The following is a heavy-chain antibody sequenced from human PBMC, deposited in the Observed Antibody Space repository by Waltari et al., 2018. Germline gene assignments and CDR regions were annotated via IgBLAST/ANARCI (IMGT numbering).Heavy chain of an antibody. CDR1: GFSFTSYA. J-gene: IGHJ1*01. CDR3: ARTGRGNHYDSSDFQY. CDR2: IIYSGGST. D-gene: IGHD3-22*01. V-gene: IGHV3-23*03. Sequence: EVQLLESGGALVQPGESLRLSCAASGFSFTSYAMVWVRQAPGKVLGWVAIIYSGGSTYYADSVKGRFTVSRDNAKNTLYLEMHSLRTEDTAVYYCARTGRGNHYDSSDFQYWGQGTLVTVSS.